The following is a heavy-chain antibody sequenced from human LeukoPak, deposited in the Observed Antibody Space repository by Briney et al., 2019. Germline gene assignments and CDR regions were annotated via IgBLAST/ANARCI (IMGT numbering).Heavy chain of an antibody. CDR2: IIPIFGTA. Sequence: SVKVSCKASGGTFSSYAISWVRQAPGQGLEWMGGIIPIFGTANYAQKFQGRVTTTADESTSTAYMELSSLRSEDTAVYYCPSSLWFGELSNHPYYFDYWGQGTLVTVSS. CDR3: PSSLWFGELSNHPYYFDY. CDR1: GGTFSSYA. J-gene: IGHJ4*02. V-gene: IGHV1-69*13. D-gene: IGHD3-10*01.